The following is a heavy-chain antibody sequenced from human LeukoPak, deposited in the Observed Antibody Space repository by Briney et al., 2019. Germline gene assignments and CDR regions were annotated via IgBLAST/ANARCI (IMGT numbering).Heavy chain of an antibody. CDR2: IIPIFGTA. V-gene: IGHV1-69*01. CDR3: AGSYYYGSGSYYSQY. D-gene: IGHD3-10*01. J-gene: IGHJ4*02. Sequence: SVKVSCKASGGTFSSYAISWVRQAPGQGLEWMGGIIPIFGTANYAQKFQGRVTITADESTSTAYMELSSLRSEDTAVYYCAGSYYYGSGSYYSQYWGQGTLVTVSS. CDR1: GGTFSSYA.